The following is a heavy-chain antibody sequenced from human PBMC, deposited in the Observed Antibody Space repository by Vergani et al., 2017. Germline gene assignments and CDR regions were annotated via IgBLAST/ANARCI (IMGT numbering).Heavy chain of an antibody. CDR2: TWYDGNNT. Sequence: QVQLVESGGGVVQPGRSLRLSCAASGFTFNQYAMHWVRQAPGKGLEWVAVTWYDGNNTQYADSVKGRFTISRDNSTSTMYLQMNSLRDEDTGVYYCARDLRLLYNRFDPWGQGTLVTVSS. D-gene: IGHD1-14*01. CDR1: GFTFNQYA. V-gene: IGHV3-33*01. CDR3: ARDLRLLYNRFDP. J-gene: IGHJ5*02.